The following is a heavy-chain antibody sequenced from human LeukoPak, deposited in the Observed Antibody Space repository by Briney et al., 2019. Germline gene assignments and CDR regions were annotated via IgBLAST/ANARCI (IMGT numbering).Heavy chain of an antibody. CDR1: GFTFSCYA. J-gene: IGHJ4*02. Sequence: GGSLRLSCAASGFTFSCYAMSWVRQAPGKGLEWVSGISGSGGSTYFTHSVKGRFTISRDNSKKTLFLQMNSLRAEDTAVYYCAKGTPTYYYDSSGLDYWAQGTLVTVSS. CDR3: AKGTPTYYYDSSGLDY. D-gene: IGHD3-22*01. V-gene: IGHV3-23*01. CDR2: ISGSGGST.